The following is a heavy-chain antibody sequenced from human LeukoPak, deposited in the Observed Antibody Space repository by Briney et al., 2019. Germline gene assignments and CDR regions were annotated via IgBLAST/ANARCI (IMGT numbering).Heavy chain of an antibody. D-gene: IGHD5-12*01. CDR1: GYTFTSYY. Sequence: GASVKVSCKASGYTFTSYYMHWVRQAPGQGLEWMGIINPSGGSTSYAQKFQGRVTMTRDMSTSTVYMELSSLSSEDTAVYYCARDTRGFGAFDIWGQGTMVTVSS. J-gene: IGHJ3*02. CDR3: ARDTRGFGAFDI. V-gene: IGHV1-46*01. CDR2: INPSGGST.